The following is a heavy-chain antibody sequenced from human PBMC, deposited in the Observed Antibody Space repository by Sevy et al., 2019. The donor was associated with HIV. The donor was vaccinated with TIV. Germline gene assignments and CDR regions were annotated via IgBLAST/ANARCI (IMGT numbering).Heavy chain of an antibody. J-gene: IGHJ4*02. D-gene: IGHD3-22*01. V-gene: IGHV1-18*01. CDR3: ARDSDGSGRYYLDYFDS. Sequence: ASVMVSCKTSGYTFIKHPLSWVRQAPGQGLEWMGYIRTYNGETKYAQKFQGRATMTTDTSTSTAYMELRSLRSDDTAVYYCARDSDGSGRYYLDYFDSWGQGTLVTVSS. CDR2: IRTYNGET. CDR1: GYTFIKHP.